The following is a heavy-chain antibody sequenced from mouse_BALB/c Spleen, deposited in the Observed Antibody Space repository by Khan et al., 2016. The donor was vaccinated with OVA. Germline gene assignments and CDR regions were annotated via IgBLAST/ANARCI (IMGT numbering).Heavy chain of an antibody. CDR3: ARQPYYHYYIMDY. CDR1: GFSLTNYG. V-gene: IGHV2-6-1*01. Sequence: QVQLKESGPGLVAPSQSLSITCTISGFSLTNYGVHWVRQTPGKGLEWLVVIWSDGSTSYNSALKSRMVIRKANSKSQVFLKMNSLQTDDTASDYYARQPYYHYYIMDYWGQGTSLTVSS. J-gene: IGHJ4*01. CDR2: IWSDGST. D-gene: IGHD2-10*01.